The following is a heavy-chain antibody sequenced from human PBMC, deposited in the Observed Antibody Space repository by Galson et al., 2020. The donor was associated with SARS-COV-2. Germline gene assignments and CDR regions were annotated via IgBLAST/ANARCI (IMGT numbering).Heavy chain of an antibody. CDR2: IYYSGTT. V-gene: IGHV4-31*03. Sequence: ETSETLSLTCTVSGGSISSGGYYWSWIRPHPGKGLEWIGYIYYSGTTYYNPSLKSRVTISVDTSKNQFSLKLSSVTAADTAVYYCARARRIVVVTEFDYWGQGTLVTVSS. CDR1: GGSISSGGYY. CDR3: ARARRIVVVTEFDY. D-gene: IGHD3-22*01. J-gene: IGHJ4*02.